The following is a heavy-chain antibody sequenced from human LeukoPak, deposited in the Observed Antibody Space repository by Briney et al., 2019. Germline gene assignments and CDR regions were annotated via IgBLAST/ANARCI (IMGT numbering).Heavy chain of an antibody. V-gene: IGHV4-39*07. J-gene: IGHJ4*02. CDR1: GGSISSSSYY. Sequence: SETLSLTCTVSGGSISSSSYYWGWIRQPPGKGLEWIGSIYHSGSTYYNPSLKSRVTISVDTSKNQFSLKLSSVTAADTAVYYCARTRPPGGWGQGTLVTVSS. CDR3: ARTRPPGG. CDR2: IYHSGST.